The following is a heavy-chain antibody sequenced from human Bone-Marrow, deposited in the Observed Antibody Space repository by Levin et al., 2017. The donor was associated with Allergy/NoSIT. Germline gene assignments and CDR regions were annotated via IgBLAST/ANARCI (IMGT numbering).Heavy chain of an antibody. CDR1: GFTFSNAW. Sequence: GGSLRLSCAASGFTFSNAWMSWVRQAPGKGLEWVGRIESKTDGGTVDYAAPVKGRFTISRDDSKNTLYLQMNSLKTEDTAVYYCATHHCSSTSCYFYFDYWGQGTLVTVSS. CDR3: ATHHCSSTSCYFYFDY. J-gene: IGHJ4*02. V-gene: IGHV3-15*04. CDR2: IESKTDGGTV. D-gene: IGHD2-2*01.